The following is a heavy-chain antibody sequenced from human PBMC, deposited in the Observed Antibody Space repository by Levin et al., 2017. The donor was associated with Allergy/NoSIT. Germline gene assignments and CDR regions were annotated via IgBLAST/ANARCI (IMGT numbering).Heavy chain of an antibody. CDR1: GYTFTSYA. J-gene: IGHJ4*02. D-gene: IGHD3-3*01. CDR3: ARAPNYDVWSGYYGGGLDY. V-gene: IGHV1-3*01. CDR2: INAGNGNT. Sequence: PMASVKVSCKASGYTFTSYAMHWVRQAPGQRLEWMGWINAGNGNTKYSQKFQGRVTITRDTSASTAYMELSSLRSEDTAVYYCARAPNYDVWSGYYGGGLDYWGQGTLVTVSS.